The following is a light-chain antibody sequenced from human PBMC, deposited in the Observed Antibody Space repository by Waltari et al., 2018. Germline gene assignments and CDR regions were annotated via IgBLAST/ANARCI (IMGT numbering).Light chain of an antibody. V-gene: IGKV3-20*01. CDR3: QHYVNLPAT. CDR1: QRLNRA. CDR2: NVF. Sequence: SCRASQRLNRALAWYQQKPGQAPRLLIYNVFNRATDIPDRFSGSGSGTEFSLTISRLEPEDFAVYYCQHYVNLPATFGQGTRVEIK. J-gene: IGKJ1*01.